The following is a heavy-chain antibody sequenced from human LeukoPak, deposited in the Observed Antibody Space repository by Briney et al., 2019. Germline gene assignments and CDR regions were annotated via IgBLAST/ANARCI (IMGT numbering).Heavy chain of an antibody. D-gene: IGHD5-12*01. CDR3: ARDTGYILNWFDP. CDR2: INHSGST. V-gene: IGHV4-34*01. J-gene: IGHJ5*02. Sequence: SETLSLTCAVYGGSFSGYYWSWIRRPPGKGLEWIGEINHSGSTDYNPSLKSRVTISVDTSKNQFSLKLSSVTAVDTAVYYCARDTGYILNWFDPWGQGTLVTVSS. CDR1: GGSFSGYY.